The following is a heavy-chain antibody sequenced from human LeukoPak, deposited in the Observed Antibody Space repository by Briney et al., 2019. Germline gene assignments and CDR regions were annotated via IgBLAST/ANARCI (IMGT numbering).Heavy chain of an antibody. J-gene: IGHJ4*02. Sequence: GGSLRLSCAASGFTVSSNYMNWVRQAPGKGLEWVSVIYGGGNIYYADSVRGRFTISRDNSKNTLYLQMNSLRAEDTAVYYCARGAGYDYPYYFDYWGQGTLVTVSS. CDR3: ARGAGYDYPYYFDY. CDR2: IYGGGNI. V-gene: IGHV3-53*01. D-gene: IGHD5-12*01. CDR1: GFTVSSNY.